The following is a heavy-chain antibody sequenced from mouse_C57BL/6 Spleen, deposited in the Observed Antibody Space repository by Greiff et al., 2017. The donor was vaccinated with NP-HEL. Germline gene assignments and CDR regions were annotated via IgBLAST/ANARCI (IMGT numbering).Heavy chain of an antibody. Sequence: EVQLQQSGPELVKPGASVKMSCKASGYTFTDYNMHWVKQSHGKSLEWIGYINPNNGGTSYNQKFKGKATLTVNKSSSTAYMELRSLTSEDSAVYYCANYYGSSFYYWGQGTTLTVSS. J-gene: IGHJ2*01. CDR3: ANYYGSSFYY. CDR2: INPNNGGT. D-gene: IGHD1-1*01. V-gene: IGHV1-22*01. CDR1: GYTFTDYN.